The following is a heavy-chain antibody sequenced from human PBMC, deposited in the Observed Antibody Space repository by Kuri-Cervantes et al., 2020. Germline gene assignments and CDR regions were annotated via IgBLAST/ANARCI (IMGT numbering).Heavy chain of an antibody. CDR1: GFRFSSYA. Sequence: GGSLRLSCAASGFRFSSYAMSWVRQAPGKGLEWFSFISSSGGNTDFAHSVKGRFTISRDNSWNTLFLLMNSLRDEDTAVYYCARDGPGQYDFDYWGQRTLVTVSS. CDR2: ISSSGGNT. D-gene: IGHD3-3*01. J-gene: IGHJ4*02. CDR3: ARDGPGQYDFDY. V-gene: IGHV3-23*01.